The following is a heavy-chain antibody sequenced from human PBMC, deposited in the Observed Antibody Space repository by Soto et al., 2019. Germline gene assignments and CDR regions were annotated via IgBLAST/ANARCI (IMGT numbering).Heavy chain of an antibody. CDR3: AHRRNVELGPLRLFDY. CDR1: GFSLSTSGVG. CDR2: IYWDDDK. D-gene: IGHD2-15*01. Sequence: QITLKESGPTLVKPTQTLTLTCTFSGFSLSTSGVGVGWIRQPPGEALEWLALIYWDDDKRYSPSLKSRLTITKDTSKNQVVLTMTDMDPVVTATYFCAHRRNVELGPLRLFDYWGQGTQVPVSS. V-gene: IGHV2-5*02. J-gene: IGHJ4*02.